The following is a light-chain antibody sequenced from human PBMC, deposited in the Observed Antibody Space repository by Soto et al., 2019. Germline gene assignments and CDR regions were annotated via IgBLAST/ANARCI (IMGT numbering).Light chain of an antibody. CDR2: VGS. J-gene: IGKJ1*01. Sequence: DIVMTQSPLPLSVTPGEPASISCRSSQSLLHSNGYNYLDWYLQKPGQSPQVLIYVGSNRASGVPDRFSGSGSGTDFTLKISRVQAEDVGVYYCMQALQTPTFGQGTKVEIK. V-gene: IGKV2-28*01. CDR3: MQALQTPT. CDR1: QSLLHSNGYNY.